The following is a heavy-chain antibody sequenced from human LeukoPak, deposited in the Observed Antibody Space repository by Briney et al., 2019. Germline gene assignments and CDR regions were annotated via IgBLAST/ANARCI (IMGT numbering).Heavy chain of an antibody. CDR2: ITSNGGNP. Sequence: GGSRRSSGSVSGFALPSSGSPWVGQAPGKGLEYVSVITSNGGNPYYADSVKGRFTISRDNSKNTLYLQMNSLRAEDTAVYYYARDYYSSGSWVDYWGQGTLVTVSS. V-gene: IGHV3-64*04. J-gene: IGHJ4*02. CDR3: ARDYYSSGSWVDY. CDR1: GFALPSSG. D-gene: IGHD3-10*01.